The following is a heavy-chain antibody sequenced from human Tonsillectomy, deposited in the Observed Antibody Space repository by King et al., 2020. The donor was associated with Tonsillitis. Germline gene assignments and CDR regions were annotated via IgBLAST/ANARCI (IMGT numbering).Heavy chain of an antibody. D-gene: IGHD3-10*01. CDR2: TYHSGST. CDR3: AGTDMVRGASDTDFDY. V-gene: IGHV4-30-2*01. CDR1: GGSISSGGYS. Sequence: LQLQESGSGLVKPSQTLSLTCAVSGGSISSGGYSWSWIRQPPGKGLEWIGYTYHSGSTYYNPSLKSRVTISVDRSKNQFSLKLSSVTAADTAVYYCAGTDMVRGASDTDFDYWGQGTLVTVSS. J-gene: IGHJ4*02.